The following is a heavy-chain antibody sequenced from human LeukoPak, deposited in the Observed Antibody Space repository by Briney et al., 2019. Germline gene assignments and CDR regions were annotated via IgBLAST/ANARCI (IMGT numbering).Heavy chain of an antibody. CDR2: MWYDGRKK. CDR3: ARDPTTVTTGVLGY. V-gene: IGHV3-33*01. J-gene: IGHJ4*01. Sequence: PGGSLRLSCAASGFTFRSYCMHWVHQAPGKGLKGVAVMWYDGRKKDYADSVKGRFIISRDNSKNTVYLQMNSLRADDTAVYYCARDPTTVTTGVLGYWGQGTLVTVSS. CDR1: GFTFRSYC. D-gene: IGHD4-17*01.